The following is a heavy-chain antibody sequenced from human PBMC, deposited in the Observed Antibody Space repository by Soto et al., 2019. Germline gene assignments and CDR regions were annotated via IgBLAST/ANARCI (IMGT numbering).Heavy chain of an antibody. CDR3: ARMTTVTSVPSDYYYYYGMDV. Sequence: LSLTCTVSGGSISSYYWSWIRQPPGKGLEWIGYIYYSGSTNYNPSLKSRVTISVDTSKNQFSLKLSSVTAADTAVYYCARMTTVTSVPSDYYYYYGMDVWGQGTTVTVS. D-gene: IGHD4-17*01. CDR1: GGSISSYY. J-gene: IGHJ6*02. CDR2: IYYSGST. V-gene: IGHV4-59*01.